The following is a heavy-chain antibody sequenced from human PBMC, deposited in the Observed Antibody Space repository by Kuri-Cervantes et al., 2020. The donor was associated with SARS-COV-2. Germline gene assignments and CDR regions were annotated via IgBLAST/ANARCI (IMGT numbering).Heavy chain of an antibody. D-gene: IGHD3-3*01. J-gene: IGHJ3*02. Sequence: GESLKISCAASGFTFSSYSMNWVRQAPGKGLEWVSSISSSSSYIYYADSVKGRFTISRDNAKNSLYLQMNSLRAEDTAVYYCARALSDFWSGYSHAFDIWGQGTMVTVSS. V-gene: IGHV3-21*01. CDR1: GFTFSSYS. CDR2: ISSSSSYI. CDR3: ARALSDFWSGYSHAFDI.